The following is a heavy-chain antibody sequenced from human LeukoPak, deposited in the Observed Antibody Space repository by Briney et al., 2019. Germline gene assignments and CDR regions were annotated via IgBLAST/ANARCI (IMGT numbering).Heavy chain of an antibody. V-gene: IGHV1-18*01. CDR1: GYTFNTYG. CDR2: ISGYNGKT. J-gene: IGHJ5*02. D-gene: IGHD1-26*01. CDR3: ARDSGIVGATIGWFDP. Sequence: ASVKVSCKASGYTFNTYGITWVRQAPGQGLEWMGWISGYNGKTKYAQKLQDRVTMTTDTSTTTAYMELSSLRSEDTAVYYCARDSGIVGATIGWFDPWGQGTLVTVSS.